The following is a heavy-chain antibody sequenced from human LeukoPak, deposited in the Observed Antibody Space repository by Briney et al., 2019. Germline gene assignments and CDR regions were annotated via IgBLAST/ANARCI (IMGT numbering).Heavy chain of an antibody. Sequence: PGGSLRLSCVASELIFSDFCMTWVRQSRGKGLEWVAPIKKDGSEKYYVDSVKGRFTISRDNAKNSLYLQMNSLRAEDTAVYYCARVSAIVGATWGFDPWGQGTLVTVSS. D-gene: IGHD1-26*01. CDR1: ELIFSDFC. CDR2: IKKDGSEK. V-gene: IGHV3-7*02. J-gene: IGHJ5*02. CDR3: ARVSAIVGATWGFDP.